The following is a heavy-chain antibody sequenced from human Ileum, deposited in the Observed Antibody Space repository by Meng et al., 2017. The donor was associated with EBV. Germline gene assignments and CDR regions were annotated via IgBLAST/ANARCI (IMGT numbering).Heavy chain of an antibody. CDR1: GYSFSTTNW. CDR2: IYYSGTT. Sequence: QVQLQESGPGLVKPSDTLSLTCAVSGYSFSTTNWWGWIRQPPGKGLEWIGHIYYSGTTYNNPSLKSRVTMSIDPSKNQFSLKLSSVTAVDTAVYYCARNSESGSYIDYWGLGTLVTVSS. J-gene: IGHJ4*02. V-gene: IGHV4-28*01. CDR3: ARNSESGSYIDY. D-gene: IGHD1-26*01.